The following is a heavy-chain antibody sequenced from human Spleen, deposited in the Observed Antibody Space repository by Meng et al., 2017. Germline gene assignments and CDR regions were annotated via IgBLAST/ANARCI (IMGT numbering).Heavy chain of an antibody. D-gene: IGHD3-3*01. CDR1: GFTVSSNY. CDR3: AKNIYYDFWSGYYNYYYGMDV. Sequence: GESLKISCAASGFTVSSNYMNWVRQAPGKGLEWVSYISYSGSNIYYADSVKGRFTISRDNAKNSLYLQMNSLRAEDTAVYYFAKNIYYDFWSGYYNYYYGMDVWGQGTTVTVSS. CDR2: ISYSGSNI. J-gene: IGHJ6*02. V-gene: IGHV3-48*03.